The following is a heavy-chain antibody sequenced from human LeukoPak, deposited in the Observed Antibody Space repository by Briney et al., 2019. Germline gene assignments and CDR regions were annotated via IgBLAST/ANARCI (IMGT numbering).Heavy chain of an antibody. Sequence: ASVKVSCKVSGYTLTELSMHWVRQAPGKGLEWMGGFDPEDGETIYAQKFQGRVTMTEDTSTDTAYMELSSLRSEDTAVYYCATRIVVVPAATGYFDYWGQGTLVTVSS. J-gene: IGHJ4*02. CDR2: FDPEDGET. V-gene: IGHV1-24*01. D-gene: IGHD2-2*01. CDR1: GYTLTELS. CDR3: ATRIVVVPAATGYFDY.